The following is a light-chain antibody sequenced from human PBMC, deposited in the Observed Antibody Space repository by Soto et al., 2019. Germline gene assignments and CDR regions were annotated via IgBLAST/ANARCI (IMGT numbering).Light chain of an antibody. V-gene: IGKV3-20*01. J-gene: IGKJ1*01. CDR1: QSISHKY. Sequence: ESVLTQSPGTLSLSPGERATLSCRTSQSISHKYLAWYQQKPGQAPRLLIHGVSSRATGIPDRFSGSGSGTDFTLIINTLEPEDFAVYYCQLYSGSPWTFGQGTK. CDR3: QLYSGSPWT. CDR2: GVS.